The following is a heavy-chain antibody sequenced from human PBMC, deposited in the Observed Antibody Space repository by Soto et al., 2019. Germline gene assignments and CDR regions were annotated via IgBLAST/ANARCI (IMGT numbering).Heavy chain of an antibody. D-gene: IGHD3-9*01. CDR1: GFTFSTSA. CDR3: ARDSLTGVASKGGLIDF. CDR2: ISYDGTNK. Sequence: GALRLSCSASGFTFSTSAMHWVRQAPGKGPEWLAIISYDGTNKHYSDSVKGRFTISRDNSQNTLYLQMNSLRPEDTAVYYCARDSLTGVASKGGLIDFWGQGTLVTVYS. J-gene: IGHJ4*02. V-gene: IGHV3-30*04.